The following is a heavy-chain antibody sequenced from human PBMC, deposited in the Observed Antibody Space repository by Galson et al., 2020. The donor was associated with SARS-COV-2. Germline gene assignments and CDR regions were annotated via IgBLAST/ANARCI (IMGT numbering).Heavy chain of an antibody. D-gene: IGHD2-2*02. J-gene: IGHJ4*02. CDR3: ARHWTMNEYPRGLFDY. CDR1: GGSLSDYY. V-gene: IGHV4-59*08. CDR2: IFYRGST. Sequence: ETSETLSLTCTVSGGSLSDYYWSWIRQPPGKGLQWIGYIFYRGSTSYNPSLKSRVTISVDTSKNQFSLKLSSVTAADTAVYYCARHWTMNEYPRGLFDYWGQGSLVTVSS.